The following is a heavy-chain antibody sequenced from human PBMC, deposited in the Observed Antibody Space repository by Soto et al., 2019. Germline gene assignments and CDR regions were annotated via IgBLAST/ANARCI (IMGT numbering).Heavy chain of an antibody. Sequence: QVKLVESGGGVVQPGRSLRLSCAASGFSFSSYAMHWVRQAPGKGLEWLSFISYDGRNEYYADSVKGRFTVSRDSSENTLYLQINTLKPEDTAVYYCARDDCPNGVCFNDYWGQGTLVTVSP. CDR3: ARDDCPNGVCFNDY. V-gene: IGHV3-30*04. J-gene: IGHJ4*02. CDR2: ISYDGRNE. CDR1: GFSFSSYA. D-gene: IGHD2-8*01.